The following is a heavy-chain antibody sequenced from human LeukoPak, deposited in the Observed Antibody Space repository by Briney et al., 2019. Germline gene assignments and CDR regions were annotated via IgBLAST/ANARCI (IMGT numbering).Heavy chain of an antibody. J-gene: IGHJ4*02. Sequence: PGGSLRLSCAASGFTFSSYGMHWVRQAPGKGLEWVAFIRYDGSNKYYADSVKGRFTISRDNSKNTLYLQMNSLRAEDTAVYYCARNIARMYSSGFFDYWGQGTLVTVSS. CDR3: ARNIARMYSSGFFDY. CDR2: IRYDGSNK. D-gene: IGHD6-19*01. CDR1: GFTFSSYG. V-gene: IGHV3-30*02.